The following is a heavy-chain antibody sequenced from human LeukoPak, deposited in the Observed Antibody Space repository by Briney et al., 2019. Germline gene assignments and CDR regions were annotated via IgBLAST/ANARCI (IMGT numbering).Heavy chain of an antibody. Sequence: ASVKVSCKASGGTFSSYAISWVRQAPGQGLEWMGGIIPIFGTANYAQKFQGRVTITADKSTSTAYMELSSLRSEDTAVSYCARDGDYGDYVPYYWGQGTLVTVSS. D-gene: IGHD4-17*01. J-gene: IGHJ4*02. V-gene: IGHV1-69*06. CDR3: ARDGDYGDYVPYY. CDR2: IIPIFGTA. CDR1: GGTFSSYA.